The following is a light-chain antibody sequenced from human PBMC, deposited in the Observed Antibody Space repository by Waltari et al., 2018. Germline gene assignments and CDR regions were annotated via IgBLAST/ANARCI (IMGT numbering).Light chain of an antibody. V-gene: IGLV3-10*01. J-gene: IGLJ3*02. CDR2: EDS. Sequence: SYELTQPPSVSVSPGQTARSTGSGEQFPKKSSYWYQQKSGEAPVLDIYEDSARPSGIPERFSGSSSGTMDTLTINGAQVEDEADYYCYSTDISGNHRVFGGGTKLTVL. CDR1: QFPKKS. CDR3: YSTDISGNHRV.